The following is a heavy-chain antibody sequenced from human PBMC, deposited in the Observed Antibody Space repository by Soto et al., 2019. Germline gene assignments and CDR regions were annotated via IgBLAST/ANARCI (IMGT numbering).Heavy chain of an antibody. CDR2: SNDSRST. CDR3: ARGRHFRSDYYNWFDP. D-gene: IGHD3-3*02. CDR1: GGSFSGYY. Sequence: PSETLSLTCAVYGGSFSGYYCSWIRQPPGKGLEWIGESNDSRSTNYNPSLKSRVTISVDTSKNQVFLRLSSVTAADTAVYYCARGRHFRSDYYNWFDPWGQGTLVTVSS. V-gene: IGHV4-34*01. J-gene: IGHJ5*02.